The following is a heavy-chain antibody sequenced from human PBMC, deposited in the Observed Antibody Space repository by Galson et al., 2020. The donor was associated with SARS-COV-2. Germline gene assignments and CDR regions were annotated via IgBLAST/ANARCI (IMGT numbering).Heavy chain of an antibody. D-gene: IGHD3-3*01. CDR2: IYYSGST. CDR3: ARGWSGHSFDY. Sequence: ETSETLSLTCTVSGGSISSVDYYWSWIRQPPGKGLEWIGYIYYSGSTYYNPSLKSRVTISVDTSKNQFSLKLSSVTAADTAVYYCARGWSGHSFDYWGQGTLVTVSS. CDR1: GGSISSVDYY. V-gene: IGHV4-30-4*01. J-gene: IGHJ4*02.